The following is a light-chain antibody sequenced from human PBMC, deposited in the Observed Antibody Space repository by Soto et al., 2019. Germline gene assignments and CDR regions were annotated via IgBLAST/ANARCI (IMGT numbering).Light chain of an antibody. V-gene: IGKV3-15*01. CDR1: QSLSTN. Sequence: EIVLTQSPGTLSLSPGERATLSCRASQSLSTNSLAWYQQKPGQTPRLLIYAASTRATGIPARFSGSGSGTEFTLTISSLQSEDFAVYYCQQYNNWPPWTFGQGTKVDIK. CDR2: AAS. CDR3: QQYNNWPPWT. J-gene: IGKJ1*01.